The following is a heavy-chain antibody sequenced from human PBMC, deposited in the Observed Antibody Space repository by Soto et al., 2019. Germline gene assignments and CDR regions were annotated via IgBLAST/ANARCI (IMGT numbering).Heavy chain of an antibody. V-gene: IGHV3-30*18. CDR1: GFTFSIYG. J-gene: IGHJ4*02. CDR2: ISYDGSNQ. Sequence: PGGSLRLSCAASGFTFSIYGIHCCRQAPDKGLEWVALISYDGSNQYYADSVKGRFTISRDNSKNTLFLQMNSLRADDTAVYYCAKDQASGQGSFDSWGQGTLVTVSS. CDR3: AKDQASGQGSFDS.